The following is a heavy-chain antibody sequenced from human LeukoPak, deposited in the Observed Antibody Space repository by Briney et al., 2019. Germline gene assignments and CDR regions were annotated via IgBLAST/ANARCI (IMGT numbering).Heavy chain of an antibody. J-gene: IGHJ4*02. CDR2: INPTGGST. V-gene: IGHV1-46*01. Sequence: ASVKVSCKASGYTFTSYYMHWVRQAPGQGLEWMGLINPTGGSTGYAQKFQGRVTMTRDMSTSTDYMELSSLRSEDTAIYYCARDKGYYYDSRGAFDYWGQGTLVTVSS. D-gene: IGHD3-22*01. CDR1: GYTFTSYY. CDR3: ARDKGYYYDSRGAFDY.